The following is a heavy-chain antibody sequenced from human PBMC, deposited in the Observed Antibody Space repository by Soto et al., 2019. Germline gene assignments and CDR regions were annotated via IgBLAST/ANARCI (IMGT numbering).Heavy chain of an antibody. CDR1: GGTFSSYA. D-gene: IGHD2-2*01. CDR3: ARGPVVVVPAAHPYYGMDV. Sequence: SVKVSCKASGGTFSSYAISWVRQAPGQGLEWMGGIIPIFGTANYAQKFQGRVTITADESTSTAHMELSSLRSEDTAVYYCARGPVVVVPAAHPYYGMDVWGQGNTVTVSS. V-gene: IGHV1-69*13. CDR2: IIPIFGTA. J-gene: IGHJ6*02.